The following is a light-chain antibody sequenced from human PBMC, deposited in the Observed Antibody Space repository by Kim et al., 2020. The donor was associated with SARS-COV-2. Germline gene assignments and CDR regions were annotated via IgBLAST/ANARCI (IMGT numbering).Light chain of an antibody. CDR2: GAS. J-gene: IGKJ5*01. Sequence: DVQLTQSPSSLSASVGDRVTITCRASQSISNYLNWYQQKVGKAPKLLIYGASSLQSGVPSTFSGSGSGTEFTLTISRLQPEDFATYYCQQSYTGPVTFGQGTRLEIK. V-gene: IGKV1-39*01. CDR3: QQSYTGPVT. CDR1: QSISNY.